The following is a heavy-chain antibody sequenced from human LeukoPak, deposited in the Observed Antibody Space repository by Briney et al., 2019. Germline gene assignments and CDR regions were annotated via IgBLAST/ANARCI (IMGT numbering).Heavy chain of an antibody. D-gene: IGHD5-18*01. V-gene: IGHV4-34*01. Sequence: ASETLSLTCAVYGGSFSGYYWSWIRQPPGKGLEWIGEINHSGSTYYNPSLKSRVTISVDRSKNQFSLKLSSVTAADTAVYYCARDHFPEGLGLRLTRGAFDIWGQGTMVTVSS. J-gene: IGHJ3*02. CDR1: GGSFSGYY. CDR3: ARDHFPEGLGLRLTRGAFDI. CDR2: INHSGST.